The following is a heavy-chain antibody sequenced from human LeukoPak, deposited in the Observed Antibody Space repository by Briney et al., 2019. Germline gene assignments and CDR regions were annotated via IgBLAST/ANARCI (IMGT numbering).Heavy chain of an antibody. CDR2: IVVGSGNT. CDR1: GFTFTSSA. CDR3: AAEVGARREFDY. V-gene: IGHV1-58*01. J-gene: IGHJ4*02. D-gene: IGHD1-26*01. Sequence: GTSVTVSCKASGFTFTSSAVQWVRQARGQRLAWIGWIVVGSGNTNYAQKFQERVTITRDMSTSTAYMELSSLRSEDTAVYYCAAEVGARREFDYWGQGTLVTVSS.